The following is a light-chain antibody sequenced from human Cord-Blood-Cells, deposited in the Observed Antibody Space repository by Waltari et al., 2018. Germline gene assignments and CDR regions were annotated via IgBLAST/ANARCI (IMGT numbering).Light chain of an antibody. CDR2: DES. J-gene: IGLJ2*01. Sequence: SYVLTQPPLVSVAPGKTARITCGGNNIGSKSVNWYQQKPGQAPVLVVYDESDRPSGIPERFSGSNSGNTATLTISRVEAGDEADYYCQVWDSSSDHVVFGGGTKLTVL. CDR3: QVWDSSSDHVV. V-gene: IGLV3-21*03. CDR1: NIGSKS.